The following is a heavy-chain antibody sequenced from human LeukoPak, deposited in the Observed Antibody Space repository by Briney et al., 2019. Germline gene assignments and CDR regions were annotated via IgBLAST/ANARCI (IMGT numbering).Heavy chain of an antibody. CDR1: GYTFTSYG. Sequence: GASVKISCKTSGYTFTSYGISWVRQAPGQRLEWMGWISAYNGNTNYAQKLQGRVTMTTDTSTSTAYKELRSLRSDDTAVYFCARAGSGWYFTSYWGEGTLVTVSS. V-gene: IGHV1-18*01. D-gene: IGHD6-19*01. CDR2: ISAYNGNT. CDR3: ARAGSGWYFTSY. J-gene: IGHJ4*02.